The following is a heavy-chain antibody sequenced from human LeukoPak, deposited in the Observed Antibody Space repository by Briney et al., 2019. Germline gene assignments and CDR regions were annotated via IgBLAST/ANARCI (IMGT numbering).Heavy chain of an antibody. CDR1: GFTFSRYW. Sequence: GGSLRLSCAASGFTFSRYWMHWVRQAPGKGLVWVSRVKSDGSSTTYADSVKGRFTISRDNAKNTLYLQMNSLRVEDTAVYYCVREREGFSQQPFDYWGQGTLVTVSS. CDR3: VREREGFSQQPFDY. J-gene: IGHJ4*02. CDR2: VKSDGSST. V-gene: IGHV3-74*01. D-gene: IGHD6-13*01.